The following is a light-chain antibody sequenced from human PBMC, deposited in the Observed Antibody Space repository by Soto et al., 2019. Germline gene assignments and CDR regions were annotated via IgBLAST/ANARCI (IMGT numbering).Light chain of an antibody. J-gene: IGKJ3*01. CDR2: GAS. Sequence: DIQMTQSPSSLSASVGDRVTITCRASQGITYYLAWFQQKPGKASKSLIYGASSLQSGVPSRFNGSGFGTDFSLTISSLQPEDIATYYCHQYDSYPRTFGPGTKVEIK. CDR1: QGITYY. CDR3: HQYDSYPRT. V-gene: IGKV1-16*01.